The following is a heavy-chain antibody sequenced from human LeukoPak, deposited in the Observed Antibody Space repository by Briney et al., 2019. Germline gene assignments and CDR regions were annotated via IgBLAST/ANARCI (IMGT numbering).Heavy chain of an antibody. D-gene: IGHD3-10*01. CDR3: ARDISSGSQLPDY. J-gene: IGHJ4*02. CDR1: GFTFSSYS. V-gene: IGHV3-48*01. CDR2: ISSSSRTI. Sequence: PGGSLRLSCAASGFTFSSYSMNWVRQAPGKGLEWLSYISSSSRTIYYADSVKGRFTISRDNAKNSLYLQMNSLRAEDTAVYYCARDISSGSQLPDYWGQGTLVIVSS.